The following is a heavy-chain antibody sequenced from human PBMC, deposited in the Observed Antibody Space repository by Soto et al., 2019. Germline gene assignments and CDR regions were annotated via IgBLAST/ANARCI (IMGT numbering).Heavy chain of an antibody. J-gene: IGHJ6*02. D-gene: IGHD2-2*01. Sequence: PSETLSLTCSVSGVSTSNHYWTVIRKPPGQGPEWIGCIYYRGTTNYNASFNRRVTISVDTSKNQFSLKLTSVTTADTAVYYCARDQRRDGPATYYYYYGMDVWGQGTTVT. CDR3: ARDQRRDGPATYYYYYGMDV. CDR2: IYYRGTT. CDR1: GVSTSNHY. V-gene: IGHV4-59*11.